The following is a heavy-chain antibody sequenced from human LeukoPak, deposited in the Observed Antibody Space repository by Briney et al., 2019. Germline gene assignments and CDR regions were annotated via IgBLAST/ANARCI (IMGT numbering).Heavy chain of an antibody. J-gene: IGHJ3*02. CDR1: GGSFSGYY. CDR2: INHSGST. Sequence: PSETLSLTCAVYGGSFSGYYWSWIRQPPGKGLEWIGEINHSGSTNYNPSLKSRVTISVDTSKNQFSLKLSSVTAADTAVYYCARRGRRLGAFDIWGQGTMVTVSS. D-gene: IGHD6-19*01. V-gene: IGHV4-34*01. CDR3: ARRGRRLGAFDI.